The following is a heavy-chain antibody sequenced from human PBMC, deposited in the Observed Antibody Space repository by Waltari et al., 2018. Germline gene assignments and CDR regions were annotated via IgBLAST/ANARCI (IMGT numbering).Heavy chain of an antibody. V-gene: IGHV1-69-2*01. CDR3: APLPGGSGQTFDY. Sequence: EVELVQSGAEVKKPGATVKISCKASGYTIMDYFMHWVQQAPGKGLEWMGRIDPEDGETVYSEKFQGRVTITADTSTDTAYMELSSLTSGDTAVYYCAPLPGGSGQTFDYWGQGTLVTVSS. D-gene: IGHD3-10*01. J-gene: IGHJ4*02. CDR1: GYTIMDYF. CDR2: IDPEDGET.